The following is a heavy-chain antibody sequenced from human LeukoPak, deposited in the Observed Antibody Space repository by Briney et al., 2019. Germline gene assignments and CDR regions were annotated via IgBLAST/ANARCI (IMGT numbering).Heavy chain of an antibody. Sequence: ASVKVSCKASGGTFSSYAISRVRQAPGQGLEWMGGIIPIFSTPNYARKFQGRVTITADVSTSTAYMELSSLRSEDTAVYYCARIAAAGTPIDYWGQGTLVTVSS. V-gene: IGHV1-69*01. CDR2: IIPIFSTP. CDR1: GGTFSSYA. J-gene: IGHJ4*02. CDR3: ARIAAAGTPIDY. D-gene: IGHD6-13*01.